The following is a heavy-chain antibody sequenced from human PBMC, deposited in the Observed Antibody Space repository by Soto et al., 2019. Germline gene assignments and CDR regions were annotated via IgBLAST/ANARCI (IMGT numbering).Heavy chain of an antibody. CDR2: IIPIFPTA. Sequence: QVQLVQSGAEVKKPGSSVKVSCKSSGGTFSNYPISWVRQAPGQGLEWMGAIIPIFPTANYAQRFQGRVTITADGSTNTSYMELSSLRSDDTAVYYCARDRSYYPDPSGHFYFDSWGQGTLVTVSS. D-gene: IGHD3-22*01. CDR1: GGTFSNYP. V-gene: IGHV1-69*01. J-gene: IGHJ4*02. CDR3: ARDRSYYPDPSGHFYFDS.